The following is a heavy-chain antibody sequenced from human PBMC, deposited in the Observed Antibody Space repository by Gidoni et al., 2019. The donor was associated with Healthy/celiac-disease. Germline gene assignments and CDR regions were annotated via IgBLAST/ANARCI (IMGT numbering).Heavy chain of an antibody. CDR1: GGTFSSSA. CDR3: AREGYCSGGSCSNWFDP. V-gene: IGHV1-69*01. Sequence: QVQLVQSGAEVQKPGSSVKVSCKASGGTFSSSAISWVRQAPGQGLEWMGGIIPIFGTANYAQKFQGRVTITADESTSTAYMELSSLRSEDTAVYYCAREGYCSGGSCSNWFDPWGQGTLVTVSS. J-gene: IGHJ5*02. CDR2: IIPIFGTA. D-gene: IGHD2-15*01.